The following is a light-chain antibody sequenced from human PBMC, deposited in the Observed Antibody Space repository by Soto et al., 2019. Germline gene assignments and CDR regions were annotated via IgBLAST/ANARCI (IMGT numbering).Light chain of an antibody. V-gene: IGKV3-15*01. CDR1: QSVSSN. Sequence: EIVMTQSPATLSVSPEERATLSCRASQSVSSNLAWYQQKPGQAPRLLIYGASTRATGIPARFSGSGSGTEFTLTISSLQSEDFAVYYCQQYNNWPRTFVQGTKVEIK. J-gene: IGKJ1*01. CDR2: GAS. CDR3: QQYNNWPRT.